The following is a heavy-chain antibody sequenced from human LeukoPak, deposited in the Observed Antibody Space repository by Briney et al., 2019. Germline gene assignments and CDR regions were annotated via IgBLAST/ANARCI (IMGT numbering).Heavy chain of an antibody. CDR2: ISSSGSTI. J-gene: IGHJ6*02. CDR1: GFTFSDYY. D-gene: IGHD2-2*01. Sequence: GGSLRLSCAASGFTFSDYYMSWIRQAPGKGLEWVSYISSSGSTIYYADSVKGRFTISRDNAKNSLYLQMNSLRAEDTAVYYCATGEEPAARHLVYYYYYGMDVWGQGTTVTVSS. CDR3: ATGEEPAARHLVYYYYYGMDV. V-gene: IGHV3-11*01.